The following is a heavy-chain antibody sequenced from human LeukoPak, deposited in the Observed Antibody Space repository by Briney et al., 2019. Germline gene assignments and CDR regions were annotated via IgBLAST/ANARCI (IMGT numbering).Heavy chain of an antibody. CDR2: INTDGRIT. V-gene: IGHV3-64*02. Sequence: GGSLGLSCVASGFSFRNYAIHWVRQAPGKGLEYVSVINTDGRITYYADSVKGRFTISRDNSKNTVYLQMGSLRGEDMAVYYCTRDGGSFCDFDYWGQGALVTVS. CDR3: TRDGGSFCDFDY. D-gene: IGHD1-26*01. J-gene: IGHJ4*02. CDR1: GFSFRNYA.